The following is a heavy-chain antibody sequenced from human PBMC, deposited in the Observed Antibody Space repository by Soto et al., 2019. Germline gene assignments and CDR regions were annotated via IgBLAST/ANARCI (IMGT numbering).Heavy chain of an antibody. Sequence: ASVKVSCKASGYTFTSYGISWVRQAPGQGLDWMGWISAYNGNTKYAQDLQGRVTMTTDTSTSTAYMELRSLRSDDTAVYYCARFTGGSYNTYYFYYGMDVWGEGTSVTVS. J-gene: IGHJ6*02. V-gene: IGHV1-18*04. CDR3: ARFTGGSYNTYYFYYGMDV. CDR1: GYTFTSYG. D-gene: IGHD2-15*01. CDR2: ISAYNGNT.